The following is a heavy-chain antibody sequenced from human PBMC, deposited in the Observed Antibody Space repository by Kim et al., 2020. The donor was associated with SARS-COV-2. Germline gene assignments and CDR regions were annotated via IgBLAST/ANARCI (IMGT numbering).Heavy chain of an antibody. D-gene: IGHD3-10*01. J-gene: IGHJ4*02. CDR3: TTVLRYYYGSGSYEIDY. V-gene: IGHV3-15*01. Sequence: KGRFTISRDDSKNTLYMQRNSMKTEDTAVYYCTTVLRYYYGSGSYEIDYWGQGTLVTVSS.